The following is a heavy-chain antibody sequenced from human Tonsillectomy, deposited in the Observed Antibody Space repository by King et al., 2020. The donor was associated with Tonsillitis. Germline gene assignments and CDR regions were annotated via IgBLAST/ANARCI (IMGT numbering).Heavy chain of an antibody. Sequence: QLQESGPGLVKPSETLSLTCTVSGGSISSYYWSWIRQPPGKGLEWIGYIHYSGSTNYNPSLKSRVTISVDTSKSQFSLKLSSVTAADTAVYYCARHDGCSGWTEYFQHWGQGTLVTVSS. CDR1: GGSISSYY. D-gene: IGHD6-19*01. V-gene: IGHV4-59*08. CDR3: ARHDGCSGWTEYFQH. CDR2: IHYSGST. J-gene: IGHJ1*01.